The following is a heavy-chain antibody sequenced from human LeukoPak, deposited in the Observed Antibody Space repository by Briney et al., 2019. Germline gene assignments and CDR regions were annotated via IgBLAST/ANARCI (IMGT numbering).Heavy chain of an antibody. J-gene: IGHJ3*02. CDR1: GFTFSSYA. CDR2: ISGSGGST. CDR3: AKDPLLWFGAHPHAFDI. D-gene: IGHD3-10*01. Sequence: GGSLRLSCAASGFTFSSYAMSWVRQAPGKGLEWVSAISGSGGSTYYADSVKGRFTISRDNSKNTLYLQMNSLRAEDTAVYYCAKDPLLWFGAHPHAFDIWGQGKMVTVSS. V-gene: IGHV3-23*01.